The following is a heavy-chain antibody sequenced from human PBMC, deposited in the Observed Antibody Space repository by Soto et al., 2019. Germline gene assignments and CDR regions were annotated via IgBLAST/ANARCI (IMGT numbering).Heavy chain of an antibody. CDR1: GGSISSGDYY. Sequence: QVQLQESGPGLVKPSQTLSLTCTVSGGSISSGDYYWSWIRQPPGKGLEWIGYMYYSGSTYYNPSLKSRVTISVDTAKNQFSLKLSSVTAADTAVYYCARWLGYGPHFDYWGQGTLVTVSS. J-gene: IGHJ4*02. CDR2: MYYSGST. CDR3: ARWLGYGPHFDY. D-gene: IGHD5-12*01. V-gene: IGHV4-30-4*01.